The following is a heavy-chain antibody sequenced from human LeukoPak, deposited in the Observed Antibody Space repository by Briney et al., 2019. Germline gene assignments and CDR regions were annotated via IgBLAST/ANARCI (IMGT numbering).Heavy chain of an antibody. V-gene: IGHV1-69*05. J-gene: IGHJ4*02. CDR3: ARDLGDGYNSATADY. CDR1: GGTFSGYP. Sequence: SVRVSCKASGGTFSGYPISWVRQAPGQGLEWMGRIIPIFGTANYAQKFQGRVTITTDESTSTAYMELSSLRSEDTAVYYCARDLGDGYNSATADYWGQGTLVTVSS. CDR2: IIPIFGTA. D-gene: IGHD5-24*01.